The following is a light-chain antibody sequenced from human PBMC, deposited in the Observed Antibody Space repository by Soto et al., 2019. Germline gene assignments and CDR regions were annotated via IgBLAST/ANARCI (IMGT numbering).Light chain of an antibody. CDR1: QSISSD. J-gene: IGKJ1*01. CDR2: RAS. CDR3: QQYNNSPT. Sequence: EIVMTQSPATLSVSPGERATLSCRASQSISSDLAWYQLKPGQAPRLLIYRASTRATGVPARFSGSGSGTEFTLTINSLQSEDFAVYYCQQYNNSPTFGQGTKWIS. V-gene: IGKV3D-15*01.